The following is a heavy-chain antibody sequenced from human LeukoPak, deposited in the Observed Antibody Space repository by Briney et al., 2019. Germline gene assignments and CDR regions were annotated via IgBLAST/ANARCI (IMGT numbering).Heavy chain of an antibody. CDR2: IKQDGSEK. V-gene: IGHV3-7*03. D-gene: IGHD2-2*01. CDR1: GFTFSSYW. J-gene: IGHJ4*02. Sequence: GGSLRLSCAASGFTFSSYWMSWVRQAPGKGLEWVASIKQDGSEKYYVDSVKGRFTISRDNAKNSLYLQMNSLRAEDTAVYYCARRYCTSTSCPLIDYWSQGTLFTVSS. CDR3: ARRYCTSTSCPLIDY.